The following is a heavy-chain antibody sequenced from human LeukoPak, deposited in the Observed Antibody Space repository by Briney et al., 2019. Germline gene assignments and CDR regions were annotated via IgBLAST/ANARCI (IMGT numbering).Heavy chain of an antibody. CDR2: INHSGSV. CDR1: GGSISGYY. CDR3: ARGIYGDYYFDH. D-gene: IGHD4-17*01. Sequence: PSETLSLTCAVDGGSISGYYWSWVRQPPGVGLEWIGEINHSGSVNYNPSLKSRVTITVDTSKNQFSLKLSSVTAADTAMYSCARGIYGDYYFDHWGQGTPVTVFS. J-gene: IGHJ4*02. V-gene: IGHV4-34*01.